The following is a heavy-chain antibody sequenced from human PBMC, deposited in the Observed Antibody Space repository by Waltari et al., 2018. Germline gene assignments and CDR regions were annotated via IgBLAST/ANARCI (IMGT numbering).Heavy chain of an antibody. CDR1: GYTFTDYY. V-gene: IGHV1-69-2*01. Sequence: EVQLVQSGAEVKKPWATVKISCKASGYTFTDYYMHWVQQAPGKGLEWMGRVDPEDGETIYAEKFQGRVTITADTSTDTAYMELSSLRSEDTAVYYCATTQPYDFWSGYYFDYWGQGTLVTVSS. CDR2: VDPEDGET. J-gene: IGHJ4*02. D-gene: IGHD3-3*01. CDR3: ATTQPYDFWSGYYFDY.